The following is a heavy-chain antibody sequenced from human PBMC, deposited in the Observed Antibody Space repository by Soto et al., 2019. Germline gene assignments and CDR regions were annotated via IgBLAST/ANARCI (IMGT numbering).Heavy chain of an antibody. D-gene: IGHD3-3*01. CDR3: AREYAYWSGYSIYFDY. J-gene: IGHJ4*02. CDR1: GFTFSSYS. Sequence: GGSLRLSCAASGFTFSSYSMNWVRQAPGKGLEWVSYISSSSSTIYYADSVKGRFTISRDNAKNSLYLQMNSLRDEDTAVYYCAREYAYWSGYSIYFDYWGQGTLVTVSS. CDR2: ISSSSSTI. V-gene: IGHV3-48*02.